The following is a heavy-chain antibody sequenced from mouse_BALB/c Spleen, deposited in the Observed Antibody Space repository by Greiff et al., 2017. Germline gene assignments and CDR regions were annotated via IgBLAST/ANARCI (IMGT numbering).Heavy chain of an antibody. CDR3: TREDAYDYRTGFAY. CDR2: ISSGGSYT. J-gene: IGHJ3*01. Sequence: EVKVVESGGGLVKPGGSLKLSCAASGFTFSSYTMSWVRQTPEKRLEWVATISSGGSYTYYPDSVKGRFTISRDNAKNTLYLQMSSLKSEDTAMYYCTREDAYDYRTGFAYWGQGTLVTVSA. D-gene: IGHD2-4*01. V-gene: IGHV5-6-4*01. CDR1: GFTFSSYT.